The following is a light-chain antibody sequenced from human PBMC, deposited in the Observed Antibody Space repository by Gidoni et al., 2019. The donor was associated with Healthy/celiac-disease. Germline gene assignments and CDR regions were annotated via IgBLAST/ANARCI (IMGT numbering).Light chain of an antibody. CDR1: QSLLHSNGYNY. J-gene: IGKJ3*01. CDR3: MQALQTPRT. V-gene: IGKV2-28*01. Sequence: DIVMTQFPLSLPVTPGEPASISCRSSQSLLHSNGYNYLDWYLQKPGQPPQLLIYLGSNRASGVPDRFSGSGSGTDFTLKISKVEAEDVGVYYCMQALQTPRTFXPXTKVDIK. CDR2: LGS.